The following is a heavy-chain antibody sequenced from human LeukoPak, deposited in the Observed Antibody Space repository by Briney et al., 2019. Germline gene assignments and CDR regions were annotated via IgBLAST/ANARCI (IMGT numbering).Heavy chain of an antibody. CDR1: GYTLTSYA. CDR3: AIGVVITTLYHA. J-gene: IGHJ5*02. CDR2: IIPIFGTA. Sequence: SVKVSCKASGYTLTSYAMNWVRQAPGQGLKWWGGIIPIFGTANYAQKFQGRVTITADESTSTAYMELSSLRSEDTAVYYCAIGVVITTLYHAWGQGTLVTVSS. V-gene: IGHV1-69*13. D-gene: IGHD3-22*01.